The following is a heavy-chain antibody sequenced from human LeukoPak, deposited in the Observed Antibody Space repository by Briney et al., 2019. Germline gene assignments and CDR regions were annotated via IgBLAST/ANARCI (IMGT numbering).Heavy chain of an antibody. D-gene: IGHD3-10*01. Sequence: SISSGYYWGWIRPPPGXGLEWXGSRYHRGITYYNPSLKGRVTISVDTSKNYFSLKLNSVTAADTAVYYCARVYHYGSGTYFDYWGQGTLVTVSS. CDR2: RYHRGIT. CDR1: SISSGYY. J-gene: IGHJ4*02. CDR3: ARVYHYGSGTYFDY. V-gene: IGHV4-38-2*02.